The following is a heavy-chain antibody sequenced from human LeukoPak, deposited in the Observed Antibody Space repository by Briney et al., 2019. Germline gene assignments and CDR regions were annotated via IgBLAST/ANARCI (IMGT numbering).Heavy chain of an antibody. J-gene: IGHJ4*02. D-gene: IGHD5-18*01. CDR1: GGSISSGGYY. Sequence: SQTLPLTCTVSGGSISSGGYYWSWIRQHPGKGLEWIGYIYYSGSTNYNPSLKSRVTISVDTSKNQFSLKLSSVTAADTAVYYCAGGYSYGWTTFDYWGQGTLVTVSS. CDR3: AGGYSYGWTTFDY. V-gene: IGHV4-31*03. CDR2: IYYSGST.